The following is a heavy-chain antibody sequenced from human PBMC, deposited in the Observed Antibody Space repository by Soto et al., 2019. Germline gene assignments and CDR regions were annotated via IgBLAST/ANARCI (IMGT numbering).Heavy chain of an antibody. D-gene: IGHD2-15*01. J-gene: IGHJ4*02. CDR1: GGSFSSYY. V-gene: IGHV4-59*08. CDR2: IYYSGST. CDR3: ARRWGRSFDY. Sequence: PSETLSLTCAVYGGSFSSYYWSWIRQPPGRGLEWIGYIYYSGSTNYNPSLKSRVTISVDTSKNQFSLKLSSVTAADTAVYYCARRWGRSFDYWGQGTLVTVSS.